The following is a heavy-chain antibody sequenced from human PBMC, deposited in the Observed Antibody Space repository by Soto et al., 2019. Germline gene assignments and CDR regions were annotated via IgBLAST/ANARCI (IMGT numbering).Heavy chain of an antibody. D-gene: IGHD5-18*01. Sequence: GGSLRLSCAASGFTVSSNYMSWVRQAPGKGLEWVSVIYSGGSTYYADSVKGRFTISRDNSKNTLYLQMNSLRAEDTAVYYCARDLYVDTAMAPPVDGYYGMDVWGQGTTVTVSS. CDR2: IYSGGST. V-gene: IGHV3-53*01. CDR3: ARDLYVDTAMAPPVDGYYGMDV. CDR1: GFTVSSNY. J-gene: IGHJ6*02.